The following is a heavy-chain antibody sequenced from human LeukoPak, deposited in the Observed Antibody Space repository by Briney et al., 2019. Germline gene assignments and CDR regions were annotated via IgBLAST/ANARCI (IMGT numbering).Heavy chain of an antibody. J-gene: IGHJ4*02. CDR1: GGSISSSNW. Sequence: SETLSLTCAVSGGSISSSNWWSWVRQPPGKGLEWIGEIYHSESTNYNPSLRSRVTISVDKSKNHFSLRLSSVTAADTAEYYCARDLRPYDSSLGYWGQGTLVSVSS. CDR3: ARDLRPYDSSLGY. CDR2: IYHSEST. V-gene: IGHV4-4*02. D-gene: IGHD3-22*01.